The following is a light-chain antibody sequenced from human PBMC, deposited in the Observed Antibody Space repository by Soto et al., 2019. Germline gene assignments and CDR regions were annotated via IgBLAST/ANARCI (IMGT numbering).Light chain of an antibody. CDR3: QQANSFPPT. CDR2: AAS. J-gene: IGKJ4*01. CDR1: QDISTW. V-gene: IGKV1-12*01. Sequence: DIQMTHSPSSVSASVGDRVTITCRASQDISTWLAWYQQKPGKAPNLLIYAASSLQSGVPSRFSGSGSGTDFTLTISSLQPEDFATYYCQQANSFPPTFGGGTKVEIK.